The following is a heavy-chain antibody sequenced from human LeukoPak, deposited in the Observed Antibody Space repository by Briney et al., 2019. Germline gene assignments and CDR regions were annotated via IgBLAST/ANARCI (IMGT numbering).Heavy chain of an antibody. CDR1: GGSFSGYY. D-gene: IGHD7-27*01. V-gene: IGHV4-34*01. CDR2: INHSGTN. CDR3: ARGFRGDNFDY. J-gene: IGHJ4*02. Sequence: SETLSLTCVVYGGSFSGYYWSWIRHPPGKGLEWSGEINHSGTNNYNPSLKSRVTMSVDTSKNQFSLKLSSVAAADTAVYFCARGFRGDNFDYWGQGTLVTVSS.